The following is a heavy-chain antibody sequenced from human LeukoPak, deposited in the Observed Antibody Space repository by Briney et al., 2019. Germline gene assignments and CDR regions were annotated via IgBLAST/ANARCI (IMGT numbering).Heavy chain of an antibody. J-gene: IGHJ4*02. D-gene: IGHD1-1*01. CDR2: ISYDGSNK. Sequence: GGSLRLSRAASGFTFSSYGMHWVRQAPGKGLEWVAVISYDGSNKYYADSVKGRFTISRDNSKNTLYLQMNSLGAEDTAVYYCAKDRGTPNEYYFDYWGQGTLVTVSS. CDR1: GFTFSSYG. CDR3: AKDRGTPNEYYFDY. V-gene: IGHV3-30*18.